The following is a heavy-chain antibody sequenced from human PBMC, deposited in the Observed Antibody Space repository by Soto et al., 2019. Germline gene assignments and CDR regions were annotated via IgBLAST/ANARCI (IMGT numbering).Heavy chain of an antibody. CDR2: IIPLLATA. J-gene: IGHJ6*02. Sequence: QVQLMQSGAEVKKPGSSVKVSCKASGDTFSTYAINWVRQAPGQGLEWMGGIIPLLATANSPQKFKGRVTITADKSTRTVYMELSSLRFEDTAVYYCARKRYYDTNGYSWGIDYGMDVWGQGTTVTVSS. V-gene: IGHV1-69*06. CDR1: GDTFSTYA. D-gene: IGHD3-22*01. CDR3: ARKRYYDTNGYSWGIDYGMDV.